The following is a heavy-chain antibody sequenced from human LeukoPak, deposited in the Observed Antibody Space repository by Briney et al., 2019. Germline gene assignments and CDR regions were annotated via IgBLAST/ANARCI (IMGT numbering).Heavy chain of an antibody. V-gene: IGHV3-30-3*01. CDR2: ISYDGINK. CDR3: ARDIRWGVVDDAFDI. CDR1: GFTFSSYA. D-gene: IGHD2-15*01. J-gene: IGHJ3*02. Sequence: PGRSLRLSCAASGFTFSSYAMYWVRQAPGKGLEWVAVISYDGINKYYADSVKGRFTISRDNAKNSLYLQMNSLRAEDTALYYCARDIRWGVVDDAFDIWGQGTMVTVSS.